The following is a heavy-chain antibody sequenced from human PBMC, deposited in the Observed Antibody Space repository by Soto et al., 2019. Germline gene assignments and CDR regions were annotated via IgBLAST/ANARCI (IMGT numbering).Heavy chain of an antibody. CDR3: ARDPAIYSGKFDYGLDV. CDR2: IGTTGKTI. CDR1: GFTFSSYE. V-gene: IGHV3-48*03. D-gene: IGHD4-4*01. Sequence: GGSLRLSCAVSGFTFSSYEMNWVRQAPGEGLEWVSYIGTTGKTIYYADSVRGRFTISRDNAKNSLYLQMNSLRAEDTAVYFCARDPAIYSGKFDYGLDVWGRGTTVTCSS. J-gene: IGHJ6*02.